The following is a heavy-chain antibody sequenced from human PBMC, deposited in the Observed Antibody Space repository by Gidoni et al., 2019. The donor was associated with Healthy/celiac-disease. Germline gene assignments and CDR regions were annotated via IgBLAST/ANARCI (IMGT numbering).Heavy chain of an antibody. Sequence: VQLVESGGGVVQPGRSLRLPCASSGFTCRRVGMPCVLTAPGKGLEWVAVIWYDGSNKYYADSVKGRFTISRDNSKNTLYLQMNSLRAEDTAVYYCARLLGNDIVVVPAAILWGIGFDYWGQGTLVTVSS. J-gene: IGHJ4*02. CDR3: ARLLGNDIVVVPAAILWGIGFDY. D-gene: IGHD2-2*02. V-gene: IGHV3-33*01. CDR1: GFTCRRVG. CDR2: IWYDGSNK.